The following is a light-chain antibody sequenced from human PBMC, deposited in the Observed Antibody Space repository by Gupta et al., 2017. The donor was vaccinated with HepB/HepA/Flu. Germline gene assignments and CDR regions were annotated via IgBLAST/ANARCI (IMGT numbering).Light chain of an antibody. J-gene: IGKJ5*01. CDR3: QQCDKTPIT. V-gene: IGKV1-39*01. CDR2: AAS. CDR1: HTISTY. Sequence: DIQMTQSPSSLSASVGDRVTITCRPSHTISTYLNWYQHKPGKAPKLLIYAASSLQSGVPPRFSGSGSGTEFTLTISSLQPEDSATYYCQQCDKTPITFGQGTRLEIK.